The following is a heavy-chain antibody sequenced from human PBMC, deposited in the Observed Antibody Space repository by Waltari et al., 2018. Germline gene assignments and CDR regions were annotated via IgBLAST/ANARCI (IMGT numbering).Heavy chain of an antibody. Sequence: QVQLQESGPGLVKPSQTLSLTCTVSGASINSGGYFWPWLRQHPGEGLEWIGYIYQPGRTYYNPSLKSRVTISVDRLRNEFSLILNSVTAADTATYYCARSPHYYYDSSASYQGAFHIWGQGTMVTVSS. J-gene: IGHJ3*02. CDR2: IYQPGRT. D-gene: IGHD3-22*01. V-gene: IGHV4-31*03. CDR3: ARSPHYYYDSSASYQGAFHI. CDR1: GASINSGGYF.